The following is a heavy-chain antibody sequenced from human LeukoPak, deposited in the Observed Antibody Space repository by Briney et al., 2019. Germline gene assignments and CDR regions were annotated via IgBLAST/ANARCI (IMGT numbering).Heavy chain of an antibody. J-gene: IGHJ4*02. D-gene: IGHD3-22*01. Sequence: GASVKVSCTASGYTFTSYGISWVRQAPGQGLEWMGWISAYNGNTNYAQKLQGRVTMTTDTSTSTAYMELRSLRSDDTAVYYCARLKSSRDSSGYCDYWGQGTLVTVSS. CDR1: GYTFTSYG. V-gene: IGHV1-18*01. CDR3: ARLKSSRDSSGYCDY. CDR2: ISAYNGNT.